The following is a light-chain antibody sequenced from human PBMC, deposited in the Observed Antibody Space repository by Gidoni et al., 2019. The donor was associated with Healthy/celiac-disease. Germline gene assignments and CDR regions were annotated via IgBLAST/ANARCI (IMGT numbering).Light chain of an antibody. Sequence: DTQMTQVPSSLSASGGDNIPITCRGRHSISSYLYWYQQKPGKAPKLLIYAASRLQSGVPSRFSSSRSGTDDTLTISSLQPEDFATYYCPQSYSTPLTFGGGTTVEIK. CDR1: HSISSY. V-gene: IGKV1-39*01. CDR2: AAS. CDR3: PQSYSTPLT. J-gene: IGKJ4*01.